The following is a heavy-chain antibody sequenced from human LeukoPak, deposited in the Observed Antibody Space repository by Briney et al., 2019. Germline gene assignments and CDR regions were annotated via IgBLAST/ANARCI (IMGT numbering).Heavy chain of an antibody. V-gene: IGHV3-73*01. D-gene: IGHD5-24*01. Sequence: GSLRLSCAASGFMFSGSAMHWVRQASGKGLEWVGRIGSKAKSYATTYAASVKGRFTISRDDSKNTAYLQMNSLRDGDTAVYYCVRDHHGMDVWGQGTTVIVS. CDR1: GFMFSGSA. J-gene: IGHJ6*02. CDR2: IGSKAKSYAT. CDR3: VRDHHGMDV.